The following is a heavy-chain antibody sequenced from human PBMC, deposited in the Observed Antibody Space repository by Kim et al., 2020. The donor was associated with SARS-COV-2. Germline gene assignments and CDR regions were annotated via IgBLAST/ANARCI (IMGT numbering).Heavy chain of an antibody. Sequence: GASLKISCKGSGYSFTSYWISWVRQMPGKGLELMGRIDPSDSYTNYSPSFQGHVTISADKSISTAYLQWSSLKASDTAMYYCAGAQGRNYYGMDVWGQGTTVTVSS. CDR3: AGAQGRNYYGMDV. CDR1: GYSFTSYW. J-gene: IGHJ6*02. CDR2: IDPSDSYT. V-gene: IGHV5-10-1*01.